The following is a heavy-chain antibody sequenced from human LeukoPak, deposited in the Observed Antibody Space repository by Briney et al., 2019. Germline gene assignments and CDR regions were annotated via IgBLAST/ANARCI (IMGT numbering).Heavy chain of an antibody. CDR1: GFTFSSYG. J-gene: IGHJ4*02. Sequence: GSLRLSCAASGFTFSSYGMHWVRQPPGKGLEWIGSNTYYNPSLKSRVTISVDTSKNQFSLKVRSLTAADTAVYYCASSYRSSDQKIDYWGQGTLVTVSS. CDR2: NT. CDR3: ASSYRSSDQKIDY. D-gene: IGHD6-6*01. V-gene: IGHV4-39*01.